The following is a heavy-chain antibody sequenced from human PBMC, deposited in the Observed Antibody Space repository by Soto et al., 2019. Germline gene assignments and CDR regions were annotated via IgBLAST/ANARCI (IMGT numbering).Heavy chain of an antibody. CDR2: IYDGGST. CDR3: ARDAVVLILDW. D-gene: IGHD2-21*01. V-gene: IGHV3-66*01. CDR1: GFTVSNNY. Sequence: GGSLRLSCAASGFTVSNNYMSWVRQAPGKGLEWVSVIYDGGSTYYAESVKGRFTISRDNSKNTLYLEMNSLRAEDTALYYCARDAVVLILDWWGQGTLVTVSS. J-gene: IGHJ4*02.